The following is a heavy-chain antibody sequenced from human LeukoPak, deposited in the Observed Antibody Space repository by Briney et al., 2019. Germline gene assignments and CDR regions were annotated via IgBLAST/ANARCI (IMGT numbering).Heavy chain of an antibody. CDR2: INHSGNT. CDR3: ARHGSTDYFDY. Sequence: KASETLSRTCSVYGGSFSDYYWSWIRQPPGKGLEWIGEINHSGNTNYNPSLKSRVTMSVDTSKNHFSLKLSSVTAADTAVYYCARHGSTDYFDYWGQGTLVTVSS. V-gene: IGHV4-34*01. CDR1: GGSFSDYY. D-gene: IGHD2-2*03. J-gene: IGHJ4*02.